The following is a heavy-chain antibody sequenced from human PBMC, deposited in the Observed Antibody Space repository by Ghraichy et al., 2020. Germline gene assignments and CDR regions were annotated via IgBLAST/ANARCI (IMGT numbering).Heavy chain of an antibody. Sequence: SVKVSCKASGGTFSSYAISWVRQAPGQGLEWMGRIIPILGIANYAQKFQGRVTITADKSTSTAYMELSSLRSEDTAVYYCARPGLRFSWYYFDYWGQGTLVTVSS. D-gene: IGHD3-3*01. V-gene: IGHV1-69*04. CDR1: GGTFSSYA. J-gene: IGHJ4*02. CDR2: IIPILGIA. CDR3: ARPGLRFSWYYFDY.